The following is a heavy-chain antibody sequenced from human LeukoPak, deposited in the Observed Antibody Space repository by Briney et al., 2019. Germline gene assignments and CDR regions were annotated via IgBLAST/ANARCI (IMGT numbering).Heavy chain of an antibody. CDR2: INHSGST. CDR3: ARGHSSGWYSVAYYYHHVDV. Sequence: SETLSLTCAVYGGSFSGYYCSWIRQPPGKRLEWIGEINHSGSTNYNPSLKSRVTISVDTSKNQFSLKLSSVTAADTAVYYCARGHSSGWYSVAYYYHHVDVWGKGTTVTVSS. J-gene: IGHJ6*03. CDR1: GGSFSGYY. V-gene: IGHV4-34*01. D-gene: IGHD6-19*01.